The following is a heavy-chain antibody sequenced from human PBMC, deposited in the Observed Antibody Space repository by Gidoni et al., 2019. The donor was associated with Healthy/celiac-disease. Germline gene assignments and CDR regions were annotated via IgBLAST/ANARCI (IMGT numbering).Heavy chain of an antibody. CDR2: NYYSGST. D-gene: IGHD1-26*01. CDR3: ARVIVGAPAWYFDL. J-gene: IGHJ2*01. CDR1: GGSISSYY. V-gene: IGHV4-59*01. Sequence: QVQLQESGPGLVKPSETLSLTCPVSGGSISSYYWSWIRQPPGKGLEWIGYNYYSGSTNYNPSLKSRVTISVDTSKNQFSLKLSSVTAADTAVYYCARVIVGAPAWYFDLWGRGTLVTVSS.